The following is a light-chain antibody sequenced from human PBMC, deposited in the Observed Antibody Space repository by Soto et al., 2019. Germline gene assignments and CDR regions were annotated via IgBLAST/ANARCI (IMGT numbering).Light chain of an antibody. CDR2: EVS. J-gene: IGLJ2*01. V-gene: IGLV2-23*02. Sequence: QSVLTQPASVSGSPGQSITISCTGTSSDVGSYNLVSWYQQHPGKAPKLMIYEVSKRPSGVSNRFSGSKSGNTASLTISGLQAEDEADYYCCSYAGSSTLVFGGGTKVPS. CDR3: CSYAGSSTLV. CDR1: SSDVGSYNL.